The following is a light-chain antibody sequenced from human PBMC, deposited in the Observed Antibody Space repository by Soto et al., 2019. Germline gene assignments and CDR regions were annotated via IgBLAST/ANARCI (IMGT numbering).Light chain of an antibody. J-gene: IGLJ2*01. CDR3: SSYAGSSVV. V-gene: IGLV2-14*01. CDR1: TSDVGGYNS. Sequence: QSVLTQPASLSGSHGQSITISCTGTTSDVGGYNSVSWFQHLPDKAPKLIISEVTLRPSGVSNRFSGSKSANTASLTISGLQAEDEADYYCSSYAGSSVVFGGGTKLTVL. CDR2: EVT.